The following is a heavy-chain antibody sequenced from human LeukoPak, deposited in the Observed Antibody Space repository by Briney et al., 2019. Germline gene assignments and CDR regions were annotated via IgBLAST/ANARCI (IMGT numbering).Heavy chain of an antibody. CDR1: GGSISSSSHY. Sequence: TSETLSLTCTVSGGSISSSSHYWGWIRQPPGKGLEWIVNILYSGSTNYNPSLKSRVTVSVDTSKNQFSLKLSSVTAADTADYYCVRRVAGSSYRDYWGQGTLVTVSS. J-gene: IGHJ4*02. D-gene: IGHD3-22*01. CDR3: VRRVAGSSYRDY. V-gene: IGHV4-39*01. CDR2: ILYSGST.